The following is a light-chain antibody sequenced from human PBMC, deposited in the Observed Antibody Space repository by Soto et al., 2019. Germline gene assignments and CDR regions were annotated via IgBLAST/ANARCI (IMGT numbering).Light chain of an antibody. CDR2: EVS. CDR3: SSYAASNHSV. CDR1: SSDVGGYNY. V-gene: IGLV2-8*01. J-gene: IGLJ1*01. Sequence: HSVLTQPPSASGSPGQSVTIPCTGTSSDVGGYNYVSWYQQHPGKAAKLMTYEVSKRPSGVPDRFSGSKSGNTSSLTVSGLHAEDEADYYCSSYAASNHSVCGTEPKATV.